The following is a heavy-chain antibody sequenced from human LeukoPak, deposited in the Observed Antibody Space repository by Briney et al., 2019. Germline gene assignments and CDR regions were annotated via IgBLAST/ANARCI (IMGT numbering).Heavy chain of an antibody. CDR3: ARHATMIVVVPEYYFDY. V-gene: IGHV4-59*08. D-gene: IGHD3-22*01. CDR2: IYYSGST. Sequence: SETLSLTCTVSGGSISSYYWSRIRQPPGKGLEWIGYIYYSGSTNYNPSLKSRVTISVDTSKNQFSLKLSSVTAADTAVYYCARHATMIVVVPEYYFDYWGQGTLVTVSS. J-gene: IGHJ4*02. CDR1: GGSISSYY.